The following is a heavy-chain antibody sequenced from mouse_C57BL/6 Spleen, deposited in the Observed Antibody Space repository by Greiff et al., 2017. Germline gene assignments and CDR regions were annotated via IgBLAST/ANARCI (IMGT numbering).Heavy chain of an antibody. CDR2: ISDGGSYT. J-gene: IGHJ1*03. D-gene: IGHD2-4*01. V-gene: IGHV5-4*01. CDR1: GFTFSSYA. CDR3: ARERDYDGWYFDV. Sequence: EVKLMESGGGLVKPGGSLKLSCAASGFTFSSYAMSWVRQTPEKRLEWVATISDGGSYTSYPDNVKGRFTISRDNAKNNLYLQMSHLKSEDTAMYYCARERDYDGWYFDVWGTGTTVTVSS.